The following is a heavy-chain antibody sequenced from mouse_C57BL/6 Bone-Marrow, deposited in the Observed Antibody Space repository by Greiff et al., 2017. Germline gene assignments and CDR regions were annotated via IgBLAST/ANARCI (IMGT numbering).Heavy chain of an antibody. CDR3: SPDGYPFAY. V-gene: IGHV14-4*01. CDR2: IDPENGDT. CDR1: GFNIKDDY. Sequence: EVQLQESGAELVRPGASVKLSCTASGFNIKDDYMHWVKQRPEQGLEWIGWIDPENGDTEYASKFQGKAPITADTSSNTAYLQLSSLTSEDAAVDYCSPDGYPFAYWGQGTLVTVSA. J-gene: IGHJ3*01. D-gene: IGHD2-3*01.